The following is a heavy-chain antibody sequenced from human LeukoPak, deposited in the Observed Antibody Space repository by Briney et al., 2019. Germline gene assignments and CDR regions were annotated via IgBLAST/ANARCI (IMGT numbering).Heavy chain of an antibody. CDR3: ARGSYYGVIDY. Sequence: ASVKVSCKASGHTFTGYYMHWVRQAPGQGLEWMGWINANSGDTNYAQKFQGRVTMTRDTSISTAYMELSRLRSDDTAVYYCARGSYYGVIDYWGQGTLVTVSS. CDR1: GHTFTGYY. D-gene: IGHD3-22*01. V-gene: IGHV1-2*02. J-gene: IGHJ4*02. CDR2: INANSGDT.